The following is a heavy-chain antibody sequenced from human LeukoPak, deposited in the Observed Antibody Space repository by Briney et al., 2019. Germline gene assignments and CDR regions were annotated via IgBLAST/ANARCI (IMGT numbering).Heavy chain of an antibody. V-gene: IGHV4-34*01. Sequence: SETLSLTCAVYGGSFSGYYWSWIRQPPGKGLEWIREINHSGSTNYNPSLKSRVTISVDTSKNQFSLKLSSVTAADTAVYYCASLGYCSGGSCWKFFDYWGQGTLVTVSS. CDR3: ASLGYCSGGSCWKFFDY. CDR1: GGSFSGYY. CDR2: INHSGST. D-gene: IGHD2-15*01. J-gene: IGHJ4*02.